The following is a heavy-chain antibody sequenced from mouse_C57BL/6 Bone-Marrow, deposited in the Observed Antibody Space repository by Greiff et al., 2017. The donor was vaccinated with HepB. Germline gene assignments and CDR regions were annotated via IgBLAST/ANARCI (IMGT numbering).Heavy chain of an antibody. Sequence: QVQLQQPGAELVRPGSSVKLSCKASGYTFTSYWMDWVKQRPGQGLEWIGNIYPSDSETHYNQKFKDKATLTVGKSSSTAYMQLSSLTSEDSAVYYCATYDGYPWFAYWGQGTLVTVSA. CDR1: GYTFTSYW. CDR2: IYPSDSET. J-gene: IGHJ3*01. CDR3: ATYDGYPWFAY. V-gene: IGHV1-61*01. D-gene: IGHD2-3*01.